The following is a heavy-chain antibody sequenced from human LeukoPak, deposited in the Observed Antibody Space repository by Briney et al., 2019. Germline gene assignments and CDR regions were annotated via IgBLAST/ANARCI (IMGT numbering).Heavy chain of an antibody. V-gene: IGHV3-23*01. CDR2: MSGTGGTT. CDR1: GFTFSSYA. D-gene: IGHD2-15*01. Sequence: PGGSLRLSCAASGFTFSSYAMSWVRQAPGKGLEWVSLMSGTGGTTYYTDSVKGRFTISKDNSRNTVYLQMNSLRAEDTAVYFCAKGSGDTSYSSSDYWGQGTLVTVSS. CDR3: AKGSGDTSYSSSDY. J-gene: IGHJ4*02.